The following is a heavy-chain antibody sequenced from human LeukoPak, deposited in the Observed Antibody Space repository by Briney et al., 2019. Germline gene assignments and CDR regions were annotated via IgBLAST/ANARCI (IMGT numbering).Heavy chain of an antibody. D-gene: IGHD3-10*01. J-gene: IGHJ6*03. Sequence: PGGSLRLSCAASGFTFSSYWMHWVRQAPGKGLEWVSVIYSGGSTYYADSVKGRFTISRDNAKNSLYLQMNSLRAEDTAVYYCAREGVAYYGSGSYSLDFYYYYYMDVWGKGTTVTVSS. CDR3: AREGVAYYGSGSYSLDFYYYYYMDV. CDR2: IYSGGST. V-gene: IGHV3-66*01. CDR1: GFTFSSYW.